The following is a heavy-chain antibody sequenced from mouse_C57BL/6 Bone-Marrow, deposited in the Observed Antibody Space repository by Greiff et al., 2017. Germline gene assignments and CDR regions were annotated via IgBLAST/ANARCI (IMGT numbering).Heavy chain of an antibody. CDR2: IRLKSDNYAT. V-gene: IGHV6-3*01. D-gene: IGHD1-1*01. J-gene: IGHJ2*01. Sequence: EVKLEESGGGLVQPGGSMKLSCVASGFTFSNYWMNWVRQSPEKGLEWVAQIRLKSDNYATHYAESVKGRITISRDDSKSSVYLQMNNLRAEDTGIYYCTSFITTVVPFDYWGQGTTLTVSS. CDR1: GFTFSNYW. CDR3: TSFITTVVPFDY.